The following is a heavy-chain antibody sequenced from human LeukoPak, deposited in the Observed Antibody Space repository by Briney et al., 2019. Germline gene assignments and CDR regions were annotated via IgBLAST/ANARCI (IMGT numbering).Heavy chain of an antibody. D-gene: IGHD5-18*01. CDR1: GYTFTSYD. CDR2: MNPNSGNT. J-gene: IGHJ6*02. V-gene: IGHV1-8*01. CDR3: ARVRRGYSYGSKYYYGMDV. Sequence: ASVKLSCKASGYTFTSYDINWVRQATGQGLEWIGWMNPNSGNTGYAQKFQGRVTMTRNTSISTAYMELSSLRSEDTAVYYCARVRRGYSYGSKYYYGMDVWGQGTTVTVSS.